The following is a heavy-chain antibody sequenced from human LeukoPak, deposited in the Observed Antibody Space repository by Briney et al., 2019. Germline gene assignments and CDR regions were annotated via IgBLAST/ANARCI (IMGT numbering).Heavy chain of an antibody. D-gene: IGHD2-15*01. CDR2: ISSSSSYI. Sequence: GGSLRLSCAASGFTFSSYSMNWVRQAPGKGLEWVSSISSSSSYIYYADSVKGRFTISRDNAKNSLYLQMNSLRAEDTAAYYCAVVVAAIIDYWGQGTLVTVSS. V-gene: IGHV3-21*01. CDR1: GFTFSSYS. J-gene: IGHJ4*02. CDR3: AVVVAAIIDY.